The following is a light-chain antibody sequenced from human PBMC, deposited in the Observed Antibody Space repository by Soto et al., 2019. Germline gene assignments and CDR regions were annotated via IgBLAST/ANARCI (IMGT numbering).Light chain of an antibody. CDR3: QQYNDWTPTWT. CDR1: RSVSSN. J-gene: IGKJ1*01. Sequence: EIVMTQSPATLSVSPGERATLSCRASRSVSSNLAWYQQAPGQAPRLLIYGVSTRATGIPVRFSGSGSGTEFTLTISSLQSEDFVVYYCQQYNDWTPTWTFGQGTKV. V-gene: IGKV3-15*01. CDR2: GVS.